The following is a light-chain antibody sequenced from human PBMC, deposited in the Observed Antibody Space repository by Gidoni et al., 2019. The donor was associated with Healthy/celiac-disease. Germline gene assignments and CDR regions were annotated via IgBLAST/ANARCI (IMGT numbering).Light chain of an antibody. Sequence: EILLTQSPATLSLPPGERATLSCRASQRVSSYLAWYQQKPGQAPRLLIYDASNRATGIPARFSGSGSGTDFTLTISSLEPEDFAVYYCQQRSNWRFTFGPGTKVDIK. V-gene: IGKV3-11*01. J-gene: IGKJ3*01. CDR1: QRVSSY. CDR3: QQRSNWRFT. CDR2: DAS.